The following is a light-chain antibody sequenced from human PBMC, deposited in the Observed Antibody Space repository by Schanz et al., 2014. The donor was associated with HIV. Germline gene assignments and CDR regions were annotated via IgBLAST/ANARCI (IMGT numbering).Light chain of an antibody. CDR1: SGHSSYA. Sequence: QLVLTQSPSASASLGASVKLTCTLSSGHSSYAIAWYQQQPEKGPRYLMKLNSDGSHSKGDGIPDRFSGSSSGAERYLIISSLQSEDEADYYCQTWGTGIGVFGGGTKLTVL. CDR3: QTWGTGIGV. V-gene: IGLV4-69*01. CDR2: LNSDGSH. J-gene: IGLJ3*02.